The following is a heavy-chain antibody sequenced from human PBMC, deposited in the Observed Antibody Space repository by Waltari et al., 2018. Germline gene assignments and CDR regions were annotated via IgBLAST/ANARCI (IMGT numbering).Heavy chain of an antibody. J-gene: IGHJ6*02. D-gene: IGHD2-2*01. V-gene: IGHV3-21*01. CDR2: ITSSSTYT. CDR1: GFTFSSYG. Sequence: EVQLVESGGGLVKPGGSLSLSCAASGFTFSSYGMNWVRQAPGKGLEWVSSITSSSTYTYYADSVKGRFTISRDNARNSLFVEMKSLRAEDTAVYYCARDLGSRGPRGMDVWGQGTTVIVS. CDR3: ARDLGSRGPRGMDV.